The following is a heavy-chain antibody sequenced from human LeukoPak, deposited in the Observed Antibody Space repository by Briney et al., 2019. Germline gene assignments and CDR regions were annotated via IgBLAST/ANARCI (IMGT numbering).Heavy chain of an antibody. CDR2: FYRGETT. CDR3: AREVVSIPSYFDS. D-gene: IGHD2-15*01. J-gene: IGHJ4*02. Sequence: HPGGSLRLSCVVSGFTVSSSYMYWVRQAPGKGLEWVSFFYRGETTYYAESVRGRFTISRDISKNTLYLLMNSLIPEDTAVYYCAREVVSIPSYFDSWGQGTLVTVSS. V-gene: IGHV3-53*01. CDR1: GFTVSSSY.